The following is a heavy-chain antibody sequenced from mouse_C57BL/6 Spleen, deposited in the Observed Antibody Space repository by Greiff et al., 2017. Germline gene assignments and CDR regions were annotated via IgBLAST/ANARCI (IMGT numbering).Heavy chain of an antibody. CDR2: IDPNSGGI. V-gene: IGHV1-72*01. Sequence: VQLQQPGAELVKPGASVKLSCKASGYTFTSYWMHWVKQRPGRGLEWIGRIDPNSGGIKYNEEFKRKATLTVDKPSSTAYMQLSSLTPEDSAVLYCARSGYDYRYWYFDVWGTGTTVTVSS. CDR3: ARSGYDYRYWYFDV. J-gene: IGHJ1*03. D-gene: IGHD2-4*01. CDR1: GYTFTSYW.